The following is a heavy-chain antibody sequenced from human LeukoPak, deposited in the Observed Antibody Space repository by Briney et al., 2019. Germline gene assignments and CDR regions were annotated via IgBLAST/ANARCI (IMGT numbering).Heavy chain of an antibody. Sequence: GGSLRLSCAASGFTFSSYWMHWVRQAPGKGLVWVSRINSDGSSTSYADSVKGRFTISRDNAKNTLYLQMNSLRAEDTAVYYCARREYDILTGYYLYMDVWGKGTTVTISS. D-gene: IGHD3-9*01. CDR3: ARREYDILTGYYLYMDV. CDR2: INSDGSST. V-gene: IGHV3-74*01. CDR1: GFTFSSYW. J-gene: IGHJ6*03.